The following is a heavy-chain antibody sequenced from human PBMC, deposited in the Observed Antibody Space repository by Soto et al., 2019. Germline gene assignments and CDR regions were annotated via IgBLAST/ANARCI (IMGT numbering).Heavy chain of an antibody. D-gene: IGHD1-26*01. CDR1: GHTFISSA. Sequence: QVQLVQTGAEVKKPGAAVKVSCRASGHTFISSAIHWVRQAPGQRPEWMAGINGGNGDTTYSQKFQGRVTLTRDTSANTAYMELSSLTSEDTAVFYCATTADSGTYYGGYYHAMDVWGQGTTVTVSS. CDR3: ATTADSGTYYGGYYHAMDV. CDR2: INGGNGDT. V-gene: IGHV1-3*01. J-gene: IGHJ6*02.